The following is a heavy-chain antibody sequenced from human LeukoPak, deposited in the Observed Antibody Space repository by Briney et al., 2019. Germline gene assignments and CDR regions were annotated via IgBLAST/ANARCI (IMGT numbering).Heavy chain of an antibody. CDR2: INPNSGGT. V-gene: IGHV1-2*02. CDR3: ARYYYDSSLFGY. Sequence: ASVKVSCKASGYTFTGYYMHWVRQAPGQGLEWMGWINPNSGGTNYAQKFQGRVTMTRDTSISTAYMELSRLRSDDTAVYYCARYYYDSSLFGYWGQGTLVTVSS. CDR1: GYTFTGYY. J-gene: IGHJ4*02. D-gene: IGHD3-22*01.